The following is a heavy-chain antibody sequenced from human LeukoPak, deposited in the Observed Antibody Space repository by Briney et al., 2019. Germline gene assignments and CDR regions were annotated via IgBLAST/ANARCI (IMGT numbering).Heavy chain of an antibody. CDR2: MNPNSGNT. CDR1: GYTFTSYD. J-gene: IGHJ4*02. V-gene: IGHV1-8*01. CDR3: AKDQGGTRTPQSYYFDY. Sequence: GASVKVSCKTSGYTFTSYDINWVRQATGQGLEWMGWMNPNSGNTGYAQKFQGRVTMTRNTSISTAYMELSSLRAEDTAVYYCAKDQGGTRTPQSYYFDYWGQGTLVTVSS. D-gene: IGHD1-26*01.